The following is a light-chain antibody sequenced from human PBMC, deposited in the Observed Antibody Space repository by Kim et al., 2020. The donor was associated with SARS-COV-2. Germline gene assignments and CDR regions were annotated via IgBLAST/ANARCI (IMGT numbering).Light chain of an antibody. CDR2: AAS. CDR1: QGINNY. V-gene: IGKV1-9*01. CDR3: QQLNSYPLI. J-gene: IGKJ4*01. Sequence: ASVGDRVTITCRASQGINNYLAWYQRKSGKAPKLLIYAASILESGVPSRFSGSGSGTDFTLTINSLQPEDFATYYCQQLNSYPLIFGGGTKVDIK.